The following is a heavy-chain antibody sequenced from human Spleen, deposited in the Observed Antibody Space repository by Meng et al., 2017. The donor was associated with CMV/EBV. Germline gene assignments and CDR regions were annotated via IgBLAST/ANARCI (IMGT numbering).Heavy chain of an antibody. CDR3: VRGLGASGSYSDY. CDR2: DNWSGDTT. CDR1: GFKLDGYG. V-gene: IGHV3-20*04. J-gene: IGHJ4*02. Sequence: GESLRLSCAASGFKLDGYGMSWVRQAPGKGLEWISGDNWSGDTTSYADSVKGRFTISRDNAENSLYLQMNSLRAEDTAFYYCVRGLGASGSYSDYWGQGTLVTVSS. D-gene: IGHD1-26*01.